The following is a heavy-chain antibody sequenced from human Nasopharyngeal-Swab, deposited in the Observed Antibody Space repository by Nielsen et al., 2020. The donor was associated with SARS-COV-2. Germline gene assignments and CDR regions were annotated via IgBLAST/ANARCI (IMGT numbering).Heavy chain of an antibody. V-gene: IGHV3-21*01. J-gene: IGHJ6*02. Sequence: GESLKISCVDSGFRDYSMNRVRQAPGKGLEWVSSISSSSSDIYYADSVKGRFTISRDNAKNSLYLQMNNLRAEDTAVYYCAGGYCSSGSCYAKHYGMDVWGQGTTVTVSS. CDR3: AGGYCSSGSCYAKHYGMDV. CDR2: ISSSSSDI. CDR1: GFRDYS. D-gene: IGHD2-15*01.